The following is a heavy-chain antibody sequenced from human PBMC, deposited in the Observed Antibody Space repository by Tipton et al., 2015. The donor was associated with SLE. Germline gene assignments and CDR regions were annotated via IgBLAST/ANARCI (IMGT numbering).Heavy chain of an antibody. D-gene: IGHD5-24*01. CDR2: MNPNSGNT. V-gene: IGHV1-8*01. Sequence: QSGPEVKKPGASVKVSCKASGYTFTSFDINWVRQATGQGLEWMGWMNPNSGNTAYAQKFQGRVTMTRDTSMSTAYMELSSLRSEDTAVYYCARAPPQLGFDYWGQGTLVTVSS. CDR3: ARAPPQLGFDY. CDR1: GYTFTSFD. J-gene: IGHJ4*02.